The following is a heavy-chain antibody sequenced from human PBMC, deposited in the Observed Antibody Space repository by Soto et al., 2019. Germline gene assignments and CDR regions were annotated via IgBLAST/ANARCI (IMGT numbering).Heavy chain of an antibody. Sequence: QVQLVQSGAEVKEPGASVRLSCKTSRYTFTISYIHWVRQALGQGLEWMGRIIPSRGSTIHAQKFQXXVTMTRDTSTSTVYMELSSLSSEDTALYYCARDGGNYDFDYWGQGSLVTVSS. J-gene: IGHJ4*02. CDR1: RYTFTISY. CDR2: IIPSRGST. V-gene: IGHV1-46*01. D-gene: IGHD3-16*01. CDR3: ARDGGNYDFDY.